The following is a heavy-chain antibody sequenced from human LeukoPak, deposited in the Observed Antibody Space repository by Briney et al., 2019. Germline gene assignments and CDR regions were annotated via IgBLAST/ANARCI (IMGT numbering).Heavy chain of an antibody. Sequence: SQTLSLTCTVSGGSISSGGYYWHWIRQHPGKGLEWIGYIYYSASTYYNPSLRSRVTISVDTSKNQQFSLKLSSVSAADTAVYYCARDFSGYLSLDSWGQGTLVTVSS. CDR2: IYYSAST. D-gene: IGHD3-22*01. CDR3: ARDFSGYLSLDS. CDR1: GGSISSGGYY. J-gene: IGHJ4*02. V-gene: IGHV4-31*03.